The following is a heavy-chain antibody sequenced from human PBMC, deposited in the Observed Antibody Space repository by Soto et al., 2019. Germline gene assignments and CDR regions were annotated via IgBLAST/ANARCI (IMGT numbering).Heavy chain of an antibody. D-gene: IGHD2-21*01. V-gene: IGHV4-39*01. CDR3: ARHTFCGAGDTCYAFDF. J-gene: IGHJ3*01. CDR2: IYYSGSA. Sequence: ASETLSLTCSVSGGSISTSSYYWGWIRQAPGKGLEWIGSIYYSGSASYNPSLRSRVTMSVDTSRNRFSLRLSSVTAADTAVYHCARHTFCGAGDTCYAFDFWGQGTMVTVSS. CDR1: GGSISTSSYY.